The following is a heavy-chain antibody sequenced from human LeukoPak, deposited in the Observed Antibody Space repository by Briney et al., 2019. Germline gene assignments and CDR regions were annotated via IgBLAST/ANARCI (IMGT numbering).Heavy chain of an antibody. Sequence: GGSLRLSCAASGFIFSSYGMNWVRQAPGKGLEWVSSITSGTTYTYYAYSVKGRFTLSRDTAKTSLYLQMNSLRAEDTAIYYCARGYGSHSAGYYFDYWGQGTLVTVSS. CDR1: GFIFSSYG. V-gene: IGHV3-21*01. D-gene: IGHD1-26*01. J-gene: IGHJ4*02. CDR2: ITSGTTYT. CDR3: ARGYGSHSAGYYFDY.